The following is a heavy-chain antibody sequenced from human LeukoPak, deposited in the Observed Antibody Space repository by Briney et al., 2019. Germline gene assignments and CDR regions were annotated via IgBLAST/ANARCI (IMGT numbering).Heavy chain of an antibody. V-gene: IGHV3-30*18. CDR3: AKLVSSGWPFDY. J-gene: IGHJ4*02. Sequence: GGSLRLSCAASGFIFSSYGMHWVRQAPGKGLEWVAVISYDGSNKYYADSVKGRFTISRDNSKNTLHLQMNSLRAEDTAVYCCAKLVSSGWPFDYWGQGTLVTVSS. CDR2: ISYDGSNK. D-gene: IGHD6-19*01. CDR1: GFIFSSYG.